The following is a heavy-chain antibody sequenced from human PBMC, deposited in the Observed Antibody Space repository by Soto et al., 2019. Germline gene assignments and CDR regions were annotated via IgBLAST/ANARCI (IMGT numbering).Heavy chain of an antibody. J-gene: IGHJ5*02. Sequence: SETLSLTCSVPVGTISGYYWTWIRQPAGKGLEWIGRIYSSGNTKYNPSLQSRVTMSLDTSNNQFSLRLTSVTAADTAVYYCARGQRFSDWFDPWGQGTLVAVS. CDR1: VGTISGYY. V-gene: IGHV4-4*07. CDR2: IYSSGNT. CDR3: ARGQRFSDWFDP. D-gene: IGHD3-3*01.